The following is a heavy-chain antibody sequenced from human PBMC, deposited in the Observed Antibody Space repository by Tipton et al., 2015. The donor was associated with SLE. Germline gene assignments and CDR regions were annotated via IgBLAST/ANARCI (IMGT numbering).Heavy chain of an antibody. CDR2: IYHSGST. J-gene: IGHJ4*02. CDR3: AREGVPRTRGFDY. V-gene: IGHV4-38-2*02. D-gene: IGHD1-1*01. CDR1: GYSISSGYY. Sequence: TLSLTCTVSGYSISSGYYWGWIRQPPGKGLEWIGSIYHSGSTYYNPSLKSRVTISVDTSKNQFSLKLSSVTAADTAVYYCAREGVPRTRGFDYWGQGTLVTVSS.